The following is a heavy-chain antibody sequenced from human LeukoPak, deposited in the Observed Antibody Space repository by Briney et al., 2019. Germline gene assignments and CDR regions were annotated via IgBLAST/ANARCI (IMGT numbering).Heavy chain of an antibody. CDR1: GGSISIYY. CDR3: ARSASGWYPGTFDY. CDR2: IYYSGST. V-gene: IGHV4-59*08. J-gene: IGHJ4*02. Sequence: TLETLSLTCTVCGGSISIYYWSWIRQPQGKGLEWIGYIYYSGSTNYNPSLKSRVTISVDTSKNQFSLKLSSVTAADTAVYYCARSASGWYPGTFDYWGQGTLVTVSS. D-gene: IGHD6-19*01.